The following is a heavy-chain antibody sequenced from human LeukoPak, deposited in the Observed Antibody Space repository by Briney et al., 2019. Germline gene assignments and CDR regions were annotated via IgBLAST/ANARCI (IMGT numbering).Heavy chain of an antibody. D-gene: IGHD3-22*01. CDR2: INPDGSKT. V-gene: IGHV3-7*05. CDR1: GFTFSTLW. Sequence: GGSLRLSCAASGFTFSTLWMTWVRQTPGKGLDWVANINPDGSKTDYVDSVKGRFTISRDNAKNSLYLQMSSLRAEDTAVYSCARRKVVMKAAGDWYFDLWGRGAPVTVSS. CDR3: ARRKVVMKAAGDWYFDL. J-gene: IGHJ2*01.